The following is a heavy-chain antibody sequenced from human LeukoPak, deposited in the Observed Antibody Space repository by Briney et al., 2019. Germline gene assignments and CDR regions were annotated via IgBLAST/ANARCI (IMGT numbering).Heavy chain of an antibody. J-gene: IGHJ3*02. CDR2: ISWNSGSV. Sequence: QPGRSLRLSCVASGFTFDDFAMHWVRQAPGKGLEWVSGISWNSGSVVYVDSVKGRFTISRDNAKNSLYLQMNSLRAEDTAVYYCARGGRWLQFWYAFDIWGQGTMVTVSS. CDR3: ARGGRWLQFWYAFDI. V-gene: IGHV3-9*01. CDR1: GFTFDDFA. D-gene: IGHD5-24*01.